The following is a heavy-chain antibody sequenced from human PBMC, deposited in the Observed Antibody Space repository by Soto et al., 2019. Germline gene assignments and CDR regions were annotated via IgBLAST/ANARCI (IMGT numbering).Heavy chain of an antibody. CDR2: IIPIFGTA. V-gene: IGHV1-69*13. CDR3: AFSPCSSTSCYVGEDYYFDY. J-gene: IGHJ4*02. Sequence: ASVKVSCKASGGTFSSYAISWVRQAPGQGLEWMGGIIPIFGTANYAQKFQGRVTITADESTSTAYMELSSLRSEDTAVYYCAFSPCSSTSCYVGEDYYFDYWGQGTLVTVSS. D-gene: IGHD2-2*01. CDR1: GGTFSSYA.